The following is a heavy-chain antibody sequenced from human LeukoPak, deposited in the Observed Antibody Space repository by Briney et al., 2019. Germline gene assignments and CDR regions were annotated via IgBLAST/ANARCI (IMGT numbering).Heavy chain of an antibody. V-gene: IGHV1-18*01. Sequence: GASVKVSCKASGYTFTSYGISWVRQAPGQGLEWMGWTSAYNGNTNYAQKLQGRVTMTTDTSTSTAYMELRSLRSDDTAVYYCARDSVGVREKYDYGDWSWFDPWGQGTLVTVSS. CDR3: ARDSVGVREKYDYGDWSWFDP. CDR2: TSAYNGNT. J-gene: IGHJ5*02. D-gene: IGHD4-17*01. CDR1: GYTFTSYG.